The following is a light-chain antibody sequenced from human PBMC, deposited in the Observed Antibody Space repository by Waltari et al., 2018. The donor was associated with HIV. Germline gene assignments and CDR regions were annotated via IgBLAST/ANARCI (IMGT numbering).Light chain of an antibody. Sequence: DIQMTQSPSSLSASVGDRVTITCRASQSISSYLNWFQQKPGKAPNLLLYGASSLQSGVPSRFSGSGSGTDFTLTIDSVQPEDFATYFCQQSHSTPLLTFGPGTKVDFK. V-gene: IGKV1-39*01. CDR2: GAS. CDR1: QSISSY. J-gene: IGKJ3*01. CDR3: QQSHSTPLLT.